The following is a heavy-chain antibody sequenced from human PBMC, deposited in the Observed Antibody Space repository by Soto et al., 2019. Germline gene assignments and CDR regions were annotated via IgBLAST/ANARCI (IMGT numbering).Heavy chain of an antibody. CDR1: GGTFSSYA. CDR2: IIPIFGTA. Sequence: ASVKVSCKASGGTFSSYAISWVRQAPGQGLEWMGGIIPIFGTANYAQKFQGRVTITADESTSTAYMELSSLRSEDTAVYYCARGGVEVTTPEDGMDVWGQGTTVTVSS. V-gene: IGHV1-69*13. CDR3: ARGGVEVTTPEDGMDV. D-gene: IGHD4-17*01. J-gene: IGHJ6*02.